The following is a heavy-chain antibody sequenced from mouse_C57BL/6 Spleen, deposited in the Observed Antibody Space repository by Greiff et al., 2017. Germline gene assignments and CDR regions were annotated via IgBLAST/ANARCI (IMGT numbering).Heavy chain of an antibody. Sequence: VQLQQPGAELVRPGASVTLSCKASGYTFTDYEMHWVKQTPVHGLEWIGAIDPETGGTAYNQKFKGKAILTADKSSSTAYVELRSLTSEDSAVYYCTRSYYFWGQGTLVTVSA. D-gene: IGHD1-1*01. J-gene: IGHJ3*01. V-gene: IGHV1-15*01. CDR2: IDPETGGT. CDR3: TRSYYF. CDR1: GYTFTDYE.